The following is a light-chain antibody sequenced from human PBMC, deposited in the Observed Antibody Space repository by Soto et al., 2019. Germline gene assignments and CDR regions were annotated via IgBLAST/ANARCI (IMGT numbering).Light chain of an antibody. J-gene: IGLJ1*01. Sequence: QSVLTQPPLVSGAPGQRVTISCTGNSFNIGADYDVHWYQQLPGTAPKLLIYGNTNRPSGVPDRFSGSKSGTSASLAITGLQAEDEADYYCQSYDSSLSGCVFGTGTKLTVL. CDR2: GNT. CDR1: SFNIGADYD. CDR3: QSYDSSLSGCV. V-gene: IGLV1-40*01.